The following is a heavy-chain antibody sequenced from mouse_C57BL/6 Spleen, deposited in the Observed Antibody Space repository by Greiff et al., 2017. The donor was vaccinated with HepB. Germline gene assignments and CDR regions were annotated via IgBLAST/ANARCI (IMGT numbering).Heavy chain of an antibody. Sequence: EVQLVESGTVLVRPGASVKMSCKTSGYTFTSYWMHWVKQRPGQGLEWIGAIYPGNSDTSYNQKFKGKAKLTAVTSASTAYMELSSLTNEDSAVYYCTVSYYDYDDYAMDYWGQGTSVTVSS. J-gene: IGHJ4*01. V-gene: IGHV1-5*01. CDR1: GYTFTSYW. D-gene: IGHD2-4*01. CDR3: TVSYYDYDDYAMDY. CDR2: IYPGNSDT.